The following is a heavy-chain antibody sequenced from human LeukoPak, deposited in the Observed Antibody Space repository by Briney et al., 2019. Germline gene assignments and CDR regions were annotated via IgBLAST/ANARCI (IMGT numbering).Heavy chain of an antibody. D-gene: IGHD3-10*01. CDR3: ARDELRGGPRGDAFDI. CDR2: ISSSSSSI. V-gene: IGHV3-48*01. CDR1: GFTFSSYS. Sequence: GGSLRLSCAASGFTFSSYSMDWVRQAPGKGLEWVSYISSSSSSIYYTDSVKGRFTISRDNAKSSLSLQMNSLRAEDTAVYYCARDELRGGPRGDAFDIWGQGTMVTVSS. J-gene: IGHJ3*02.